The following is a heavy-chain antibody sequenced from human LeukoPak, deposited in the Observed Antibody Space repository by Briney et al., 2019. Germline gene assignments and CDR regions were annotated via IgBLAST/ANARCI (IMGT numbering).Heavy chain of an antibody. CDR2: INPNTGGT. D-gene: IGHD2-2*01. Sequence: ASVKVSCKASGYTFTGYYMHWVRQAPGQGLEWMGWINPNTGGTNYAQNFQGRVTMTRDTSISTAYLDLSGLTSDDTAMYYCARDRYCSSTSCFIGRFDPWGQGILVTVSS. CDR3: ARDRYCSSTSCFIGRFDP. CDR1: GYTFTGYY. J-gene: IGHJ5*02. V-gene: IGHV1-2*02.